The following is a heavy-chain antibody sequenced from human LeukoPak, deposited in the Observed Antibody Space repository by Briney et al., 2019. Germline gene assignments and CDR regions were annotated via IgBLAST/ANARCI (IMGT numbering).Heavy chain of an antibody. Sequence: GGSLRLSCAASGFTFTNNIMTWVRQAPGKGLEWVSAIDWGGTYVDYADSVRGRFIMSRDNSKNIVYVQMSGLRVDDTAIYYCARLGGGAYDRSLDFWGQGTLVTVSS. J-gene: IGHJ4*02. CDR2: IDWGGTYV. CDR1: GFTFTNNI. D-gene: IGHD1-26*01. CDR3: ARLGGGAYDRSLDF. V-gene: IGHV3-23*05.